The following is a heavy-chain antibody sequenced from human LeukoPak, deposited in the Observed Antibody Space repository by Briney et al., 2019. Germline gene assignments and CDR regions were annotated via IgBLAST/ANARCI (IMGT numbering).Heavy chain of an antibody. CDR3: ARHQSYYYGSGSYGLVNWFDP. Sequence: SETLSLTCAVYGGSFSGYYWSWIRQPPGKGLEWIGEINHSGSANYNPSLKSRVTISVDTSKNQFSLKLSSVTAADTAVYYCARHQSYYYGSGSYGLVNWFDPWGQGTLVTVSS. CDR1: GGSFSGYY. J-gene: IGHJ5*02. CDR2: INHSGSA. V-gene: IGHV4-34*01. D-gene: IGHD3-10*01.